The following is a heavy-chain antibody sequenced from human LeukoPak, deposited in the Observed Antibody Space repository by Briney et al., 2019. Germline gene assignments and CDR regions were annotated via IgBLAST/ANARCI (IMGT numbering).Heavy chain of an antibody. V-gene: IGHV3-53*01. J-gene: IGHJ4*02. D-gene: IGHD6-13*01. CDR3: AKDDNIAAAGLFDY. CDR2: IYSGGGT. Sequence: AGGSLRLSCAASGFTVSSTYMSWVRQAPGKGLQWVSVIYSGGGTYYAASVKGRFTISRDNSKNTLYLQMNSLRAEDTAVYYCAKDDNIAAAGLFDYWGQGTLVTVSS. CDR1: GFTVSSTY.